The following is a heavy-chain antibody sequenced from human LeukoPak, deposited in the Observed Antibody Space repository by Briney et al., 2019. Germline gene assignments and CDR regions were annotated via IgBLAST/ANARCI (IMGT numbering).Heavy chain of an antibody. CDR1: GGTFSSYA. D-gene: IGHD6-19*01. J-gene: IGHJ4*02. V-gene: IGHV1-18*01. CDR3: ARAEAAVAHWYFDY. Sequence: ASVKVSCKASGGTFSSYAISWVRQAPGQGLEWMGWISAYNGNTNYAQKLQGRVTMTTDTSTSTAYMELRSLRSDDTAVYYCARAEAAVAHWYFDYWGQGTLVTVSS. CDR2: ISAYNGNT.